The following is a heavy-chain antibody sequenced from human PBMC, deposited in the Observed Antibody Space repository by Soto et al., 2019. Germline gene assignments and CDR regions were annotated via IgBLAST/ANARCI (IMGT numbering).Heavy chain of an antibody. D-gene: IGHD1-26*01. CDR1: GGSVGSTSYY. CDR3: ARLLVSGPFDY. CDR2: IYYSGST. Sequence: ETLSLTCTVSGGSVGSTSYYWGWIRQPPGKGLEWIASIYYSGSTYYNPSLKSRVTISVDTSKNQFSLNLSSVTAADTAVYYCARLLVSGPFDYWGLGTLVTVSS. V-gene: IGHV4-39*01. J-gene: IGHJ4*02.